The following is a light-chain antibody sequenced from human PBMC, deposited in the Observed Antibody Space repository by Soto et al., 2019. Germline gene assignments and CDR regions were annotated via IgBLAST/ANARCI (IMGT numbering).Light chain of an antibody. CDR2: DAS. CDR1: RSVRSY. J-gene: IGKJ5*01. V-gene: IGKV3-11*01. Sequence: EIVLTQSPATLSLSPGERATLSCRASRSVRSYLAWYQQKPGQAPRLLIYDASNRAAGTPARFSGSGSETDFTLTISNLEPEDFAVYYCQQRYAWPPITFGQGTRLEIK. CDR3: QQRYAWPPIT.